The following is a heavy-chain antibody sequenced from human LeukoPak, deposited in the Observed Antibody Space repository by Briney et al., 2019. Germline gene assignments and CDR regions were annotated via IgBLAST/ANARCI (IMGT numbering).Heavy chain of an antibody. J-gene: IGHJ4*02. CDR2: INPNSGGT. D-gene: IGHD3-22*01. Sequence: ASVKVSCKASGYTFTGYYMHWVRQAPGQGLEWMGWINPNSGGTNYAQKFQGRVTITRNTSISTAYMELSSLRSEDTAVYYCARGRGHYYDSSGYWGNYWGQGTLVTVSS. V-gene: IGHV1-2*02. CDR1: GYTFTGYY. CDR3: ARGRGHYYDSSGYWGNY.